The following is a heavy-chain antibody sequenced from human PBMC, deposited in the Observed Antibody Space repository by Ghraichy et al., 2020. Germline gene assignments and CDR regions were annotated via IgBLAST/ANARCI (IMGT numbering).Heavy chain of an antibody. CDR3: ARQREGATSGDY. Sequence: GGSLRLSCGASGFTFSNYGVTWVRQAPGKGLEWVSAIDGSGGRTDYADSVKGRFTISRDNSQNTAYLQMNSLRAEDTAVYYCARQREGATSGDYWGQGTLVTVSS. V-gene: IGHV3-23*01. CDR1: GFTFSNYG. CDR2: IDGSGGRT. J-gene: IGHJ4*02. D-gene: IGHD1-26*01.